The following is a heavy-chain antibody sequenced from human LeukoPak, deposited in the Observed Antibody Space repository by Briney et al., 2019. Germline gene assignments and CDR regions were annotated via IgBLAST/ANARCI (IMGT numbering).Heavy chain of an antibody. V-gene: IGHV4-59*08. D-gene: IGHD6-13*01. CDR2: IYYSGST. J-gene: IGHJ4*02. CDR1: GGSISSYY. Sequence: SETLSLTCTVSGGSISSYYWSWIRQPPGKGLEWIGYIYYSGSTNYNPSLKSRVTISVDTSKNQFSLKLSSVTAADTAVYYCARQEYSSSWLSYWGQGTLVTVSS. CDR3: ARQEYSSSWLSY.